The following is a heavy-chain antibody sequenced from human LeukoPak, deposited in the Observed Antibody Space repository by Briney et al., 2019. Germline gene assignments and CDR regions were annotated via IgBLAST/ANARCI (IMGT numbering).Heavy chain of an antibody. D-gene: IGHD6-19*01. V-gene: IGHV3-23*01. J-gene: IGHJ4*02. CDR3: AKLNPGYSSGWTRFDY. Sequence: GGSLRLACAASGFTFSSYAMSWVRQAPGKGLEWVSAISGSGGSTYYADSVKGRFTISRDNSKNTLYLQMNSLRAEDTTVYYCAKLNPGYSSGWTRFDYWGQGTLVTVSS. CDR1: GFTFSSYA. CDR2: ISGSGGST.